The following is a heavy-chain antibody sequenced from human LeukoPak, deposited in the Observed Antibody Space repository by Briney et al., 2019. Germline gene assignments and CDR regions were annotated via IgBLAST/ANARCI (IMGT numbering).Heavy chain of an antibody. J-gene: IGHJ6*02. CDR1: GFTFSSYA. Sequence: GRSLRLSCAASGFTFSSYAMHWVRQAPGKGLEWVAVISYDGSNKYYADSVKGRFTISRDNSKNTLYLQMNSLRAEDTAVYYCARDLTIAVAGNAYYYYGMDVWGQGTTVTVSS. D-gene: IGHD6-19*01. V-gene: IGHV3-30-3*01. CDR3: ARDLTIAVAGNAYYYYGMDV. CDR2: ISYDGSNK.